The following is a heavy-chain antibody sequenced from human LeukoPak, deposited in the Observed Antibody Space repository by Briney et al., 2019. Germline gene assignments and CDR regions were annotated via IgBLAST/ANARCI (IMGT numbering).Heavy chain of an antibody. CDR2: IYSGGST. V-gene: IGHV3-66*01. CDR3: ARESYGSGSYYPEGSYFDY. Sequence: GGSLRLSCAASGFTVSSNYMSWVRQAPGKGLEWVSVIYSGGSTYYADSVKGRFTISRDNSKNTLYLQMNSLRAEDTAVYYCARESYGSGSYYPEGSYFDYWGQGTLVIVSS. D-gene: IGHD3-10*01. CDR1: GFTVSSNY. J-gene: IGHJ4*02.